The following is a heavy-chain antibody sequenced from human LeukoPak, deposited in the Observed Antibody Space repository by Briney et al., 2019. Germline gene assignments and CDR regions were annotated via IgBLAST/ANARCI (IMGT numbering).Heavy chain of an antibody. J-gene: IGHJ4*02. V-gene: IGHV3-21*01. Sequence: GGSLRLSCAASGFTFSSYSMNWVRQAPGKGLEWVSSISSSSSYIYYADSVKGRFTISRDNAKNSLYLQMNSLRAEDTAVSYCARIGGYDFWSGYYTDYWGQGTLVTVSS. D-gene: IGHD3-3*01. CDR2: ISSSSSYI. CDR1: GFTFSSYS. CDR3: ARIGGYDFWSGYYTDY.